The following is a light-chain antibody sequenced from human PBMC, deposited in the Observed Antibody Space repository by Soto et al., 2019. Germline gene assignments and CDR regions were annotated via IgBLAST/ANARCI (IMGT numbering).Light chain of an antibody. J-gene: IGLJ3*02. CDR2: EVN. CDR1: GGDVGRYDL. Sequence: QSALTQPASVSGSPGQSITISRAGSGGDVGRYDLLSWYQQIPGKAPKLIIFEVNRRPSGVSDRFSGFKSGNTASLTISGLQAEDEADFFCCSYAGNGAWVFGGGTKLTVL. CDR3: CSYAGNGAWV. V-gene: IGLV2-23*02.